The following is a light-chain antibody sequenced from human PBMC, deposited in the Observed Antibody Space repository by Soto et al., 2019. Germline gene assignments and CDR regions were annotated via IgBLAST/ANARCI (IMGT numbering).Light chain of an antibody. Sequence: EIVMTQSPATLSVCPGDRSTVSCRASQSVSSIAWYQQKPGQPPRLLIYGVSRRATNIPVRFSGSGSGTEFTLTISNLQSEDFAVYYCQRYDHWPPWKCGQGTKVDIK. V-gene: IGKV3-15*01. J-gene: IGKJ1*01. CDR1: QSVSS. CDR2: GVS. CDR3: QRYDHWPPWK.